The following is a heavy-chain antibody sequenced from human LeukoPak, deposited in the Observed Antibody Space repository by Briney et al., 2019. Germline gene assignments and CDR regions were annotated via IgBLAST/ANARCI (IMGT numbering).Heavy chain of an antibody. CDR3: ARAHPYYYDSSGYYFHY. J-gene: IGHJ4*02. D-gene: IGHD3-22*01. CDR2: IYYSGST. CDR1: GGSISSYY. V-gene: IGHV4-59*01. Sequence: SETLSLTCTVSGGSISSYYWSWIRQPPGKGLEWIGYIYYSGSTNYNPSLKSRVTISVDTSKNQFSLKLSSVTAADTAVYYCARAHPYYYDSSGYYFHYWGQGTLVTVSS.